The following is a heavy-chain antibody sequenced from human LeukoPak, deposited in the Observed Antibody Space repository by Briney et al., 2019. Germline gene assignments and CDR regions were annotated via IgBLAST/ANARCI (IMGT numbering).Heavy chain of an antibody. CDR2: ISGSGGST. CDR3: AKALKYQLLPLIDY. V-gene: IGHV3-23*01. CDR1: GFTFSSYA. J-gene: IGHJ4*02. D-gene: IGHD2-2*01. Sequence: QAGGSLRLSCAASGFTFSSYAMSWVRQAPGKGLEWVSAISGSGGSTYYADSVKGRFTISRDNSKNTLYLQMNSLRAEDTAVYYCAKALKYQLLPLIDYWGQGTLVTVSS.